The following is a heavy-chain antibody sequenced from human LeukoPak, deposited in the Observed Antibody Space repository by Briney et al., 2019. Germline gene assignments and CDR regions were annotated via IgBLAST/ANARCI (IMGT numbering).Heavy chain of an antibody. CDR2: IYTSGST. CDR1: GGSISSYY. J-gene: IGHJ3*02. Sequence: PSETLSLTCTVSGGSISSYYWSWIRQPPGKGLEWIGYIYTSGSTNYNPSLKSRVTISVDTSKNQFSLKLSSVTAADTAVYYCARLRPIDAFDIWGQGTMVNVSS. V-gene: IGHV4-4*09. CDR3: ARLRPIDAFDI.